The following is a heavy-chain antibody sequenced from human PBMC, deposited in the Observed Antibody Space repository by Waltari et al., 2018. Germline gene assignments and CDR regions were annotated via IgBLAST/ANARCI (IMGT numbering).Heavy chain of an antibody. V-gene: IGHV1-2*02. J-gene: IGHJ4*02. CDR3: ATYPRMIPSAAPPFDY. CDR2: INPNSGAT. Sequence: QVQLVQSGAEVKKPGASVKVSCQASGYTFTGYYMHWVRQAPGQGLEWMGWINPNSGATNYAQNFQGRVTMTRDTSINTAYMELNRLGSDDSAVYYCATYPRMIPSAAPPFDYWGQGTLVTVSS. CDR1: GYTFTGYY. D-gene: IGHD2-2*01.